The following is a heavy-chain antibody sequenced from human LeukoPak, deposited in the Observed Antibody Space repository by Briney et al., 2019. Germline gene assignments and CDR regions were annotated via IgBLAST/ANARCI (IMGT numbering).Heavy chain of an antibody. V-gene: IGHV1-69*05. Sequence: SVKVSCKASGGTFSSYAISWVRQAPGQGLEWMGGIIPIFGTANYAQKFQGRVTMTRDTSTSTVYMELSSLRSEDTAVYYCARDAGDYGDAYYFDYWGQGTLVTVSS. CDR2: IIPIFGTA. D-gene: IGHD4-17*01. CDR1: GGTFSSYA. CDR3: ARDAGDYGDAYYFDY. J-gene: IGHJ4*02.